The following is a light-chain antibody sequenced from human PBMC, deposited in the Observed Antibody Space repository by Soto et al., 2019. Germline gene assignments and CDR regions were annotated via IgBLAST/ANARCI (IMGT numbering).Light chain of an antibody. V-gene: IGKV3-20*01. CDR2: SGS. Sequence: EIVLTQSPGTLSLSPGESATLYCRASQNVDSRYLAWYRQRSGLAPSLLIHSGSRRAIGIPDKFSGSGSGTDFTLTISRLAPEVFAVYYCQQSGSSPRTFGQGTRVDIK. CDR3: QQSGSSPRT. CDR1: QNVDSRY. J-gene: IGKJ1*01.